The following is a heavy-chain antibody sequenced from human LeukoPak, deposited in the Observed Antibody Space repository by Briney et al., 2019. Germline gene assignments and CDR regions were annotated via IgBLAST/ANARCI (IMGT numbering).Heavy chain of an antibody. D-gene: IGHD6-13*01. V-gene: IGHV4-38-2*02. J-gene: IGHJ5*02. CDR1: GYSISSGYY. CDR2: IYHSGST. CDR3: ARVPMAAAGNWFDP. Sequence: PSETLSLTCTVSGYSISSGYYWGWIRQPPGKGLEWIGSIYHSGSTYYKSSLKSRVTISVDTSKNQFSLKLNSVTAADTAVYYCARVPMAAAGNWFDPWGQGTLVTVSS.